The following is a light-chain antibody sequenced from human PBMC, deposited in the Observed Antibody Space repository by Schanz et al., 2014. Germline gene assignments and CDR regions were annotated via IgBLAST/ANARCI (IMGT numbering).Light chain of an antibody. V-gene: IGKV1-12*01. CDR3: QQATGFPPT. CDR1: QDIAIW. J-gene: IGKJ4*01. Sequence: DIQMTQSPSSVTASVGDRVTITCRASQDIAIWLAWYQQSPGKAPKLLISAASGLQSGVPSRFVGSGSGTDFTLTITSLQPEDSATYYCQQATGFPPTFGGGTKVEIK. CDR2: AAS.